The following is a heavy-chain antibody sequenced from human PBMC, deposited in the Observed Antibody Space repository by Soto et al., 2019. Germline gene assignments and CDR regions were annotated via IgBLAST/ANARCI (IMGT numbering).Heavy chain of an antibody. Sequence: GSLRLSCAASGFAFSSYWMSWVRQAPGKGLEWVANIKKDGSEEYYVDSVKGRFTISRDSAKNSLYLKMSSLRAEDSAVYYCATSSDTGYIFDFWGQGTLVTVSS. CDR3: ATSSDTGYIFDF. D-gene: IGHD2-2*01. CDR2: IKKDGSEE. J-gene: IGHJ4*02. V-gene: IGHV3-7*01. CDR1: GFAFSSYW.